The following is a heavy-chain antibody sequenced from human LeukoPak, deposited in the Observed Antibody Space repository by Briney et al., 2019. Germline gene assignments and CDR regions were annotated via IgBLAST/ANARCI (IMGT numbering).Heavy chain of an antibody. Sequence: GGSLRLSCAASGFTFSSHAMSWVRQAPGKGLEWVSTIGVSSGTTYYGDSVKGRFTISRDNSKNTLYLQMNSLRAEDTAIYYCAKTGQFDPWGQGTLVTVSS. CDR2: IGVSSGTT. D-gene: IGHD1-14*01. CDR3: AKTGQFDP. CDR1: GFTFSSHA. V-gene: IGHV3-23*01. J-gene: IGHJ5*02.